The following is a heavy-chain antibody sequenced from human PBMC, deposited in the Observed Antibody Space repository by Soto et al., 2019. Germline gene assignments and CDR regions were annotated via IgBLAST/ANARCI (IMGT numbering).Heavy chain of an antibody. V-gene: IGHV4-30-4*01. J-gene: IGHJ4*02. CDR2: IYYSGST. CDR3: ARVVDAAMLS. D-gene: IGHD5-18*01. CDR1: GGSISSGDYY. Sequence: TSETLSLTCTVSGGSISSGDYYWTWIRQPPGKGLEWIGYIYYSGSTYYNPSLKSRVTISIDTSKNQLSLKLSSVTAADTAVYYCARVVDAAMLSWGQGTLVTVS.